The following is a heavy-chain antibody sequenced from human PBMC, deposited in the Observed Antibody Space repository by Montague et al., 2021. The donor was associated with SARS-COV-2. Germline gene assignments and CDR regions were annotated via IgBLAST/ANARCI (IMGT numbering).Heavy chain of an antibody. J-gene: IGHJ3*01. CDR3: ARGQVTIFGVLIMLPAAGAVDV. D-gene: IGHD3-3*01. CDR2: INDRGST. CDR1: SGSFSDYY. Sequence: SETLSLTCAVYSGSFSDYYWTWIRQSPGKGLEWVGEINDRGSTNYNPSFESRLTMSVDTPKNQLSLRLKSVSAADTAVYYCARGQVTIFGVLIMLPAAGAVDVWGQGTTVTVSS. V-gene: IGHV4-34*01.